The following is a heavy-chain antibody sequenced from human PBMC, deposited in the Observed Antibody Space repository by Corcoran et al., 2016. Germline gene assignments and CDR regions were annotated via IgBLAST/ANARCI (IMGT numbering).Heavy chain of an antibody. CDR3: ATSRRAVGADEDYYGMDV. D-gene: IGHD1-26*01. Sequence: QVQLVQSGAEVKKPGASVKVSCKVSGYTLTELSMHWVRQAPGKGLEWMGGFDPEDGETIYAQKFQGRVTMTEDTSTDTAYMELSSLRSEDTAVYYCATSRRAVGADEDYYGMDVWGQGTTVTVSS. J-gene: IGHJ6*02. CDR1: GYTLTELS. V-gene: IGHV1-24*01. CDR2: FDPEDGET.